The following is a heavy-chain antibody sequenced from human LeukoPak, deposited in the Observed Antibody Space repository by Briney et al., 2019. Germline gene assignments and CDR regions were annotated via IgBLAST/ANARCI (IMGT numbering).Heavy chain of an antibody. Sequence: GGSLRLSCAASGFTFSDYSMNWVRQAPGKGLEWVSSISSRSLYIYHSDSVKGRFTISRDNAKNSVYLQMNSLRAVDTAVYFCARDNPSGISGNFDIWGQGTVVTVSS. CDR2: ISSRSLYI. CDR3: ARDNPSGISGNFDI. J-gene: IGHJ3*02. V-gene: IGHV3-21*01. CDR1: GFTFSDYS. D-gene: IGHD1-20*01.